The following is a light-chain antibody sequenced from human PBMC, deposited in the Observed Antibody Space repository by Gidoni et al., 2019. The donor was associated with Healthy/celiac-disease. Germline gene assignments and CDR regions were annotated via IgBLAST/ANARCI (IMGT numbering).Light chain of an antibody. Sequence: YELTQPPSGSVSPGQTASITCSGDKLGDKYACWYQKKPGQSPVLVIYQDSKRPSGIPERFSGSNSGNTATLTIRGTQAMDEADYYCQAWDSSTVVFGGGTKLTVL. CDR2: QDS. CDR3: QAWDSSTVV. J-gene: IGLJ2*01. CDR1: KLGDKY. V-gene: IGLV3-1*01.